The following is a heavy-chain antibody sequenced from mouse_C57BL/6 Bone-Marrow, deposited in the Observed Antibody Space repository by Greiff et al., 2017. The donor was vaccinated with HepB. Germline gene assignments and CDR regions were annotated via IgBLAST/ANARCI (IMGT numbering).Heavy chain of an antibody. V-gene: IGHV5-6*01. CDR1: GFTLSSYG. D-gene: IGHD3-1*01. Sequence: EVQRVESGGDLVKPGGSLKLSCAASGFTLSSYGMSWVRQTPDKRLEWVATISSGGSYTYYPDSVKGRFTISRDNAKNTLYLQMSSLKSEDTAMYYCARPGYVAWFAYWGQGTLVTVSA. J-gene: IGHJ3*01. CDR3: ARPGYVAWFAY. CDR2: ISSGGSYT.